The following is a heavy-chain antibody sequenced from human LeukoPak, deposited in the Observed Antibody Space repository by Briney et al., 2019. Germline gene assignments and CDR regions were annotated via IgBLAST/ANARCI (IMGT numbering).Heavy chain of an antibody. Sequence: RSGGSLRLSCAASGNYWMHWVRQAPGQGLVWVSHINSDGSWTSYADSVKGRFTTSKDNAKNTVYLQMNSLRAEDTAVYYCVSFYETYWGRGTLVTVSS. CDR2: INSDGSWT. V-gene: IGHV3-74*01. D-gene: IGHD2/OR15-2a*01. J-gene: IGHJ4*02. CDR1: GNYW. CDR3: VSFYETY.